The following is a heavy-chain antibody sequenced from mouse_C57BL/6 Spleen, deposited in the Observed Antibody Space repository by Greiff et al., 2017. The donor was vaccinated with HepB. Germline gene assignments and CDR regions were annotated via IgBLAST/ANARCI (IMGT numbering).Heavy chain of an antibody. CDR1: GYAFSSYW. V-gene: IGHV1-80*01. CDR3: ARTTTVAYWYFDV. Sequence: VKLQESGAELVKPGASVKISCKASGYAFSSYWMNWVKQRPGKGLEWIGQIYPGDGDTNYNGKFKGKATLTADKSSSTAYMQLSSLTSEDSAVYFCARTTTVAYWYFDVWGTGTTVTVSS. D-gene: IGHD1-1*01. J-gene: IGHJ1*03. CDR2: IYPGDGDT.